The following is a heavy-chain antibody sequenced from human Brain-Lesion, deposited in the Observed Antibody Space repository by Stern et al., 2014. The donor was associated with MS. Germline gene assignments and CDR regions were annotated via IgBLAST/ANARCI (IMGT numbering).Heavy chain of an antibody. J-gene: IGHJ5*01. Sequence: EMQLVEPGGGLVQPGGSLRLSCAASGFTFSNYWMHWVRQARGKGLVWVSRVNNDGRRTSYADSVKGRFTMSRDNAKNTLYLQMNSLRVEDTAIYYCARGERWFDSWGQGTLVTVSS. CDR2: VNNDGRRT. V-gene: IGHV3-74*02. CDR1: GFTFSNYW. CDR3: ARGERWFDS. D-gene: IGHD3-10*01.